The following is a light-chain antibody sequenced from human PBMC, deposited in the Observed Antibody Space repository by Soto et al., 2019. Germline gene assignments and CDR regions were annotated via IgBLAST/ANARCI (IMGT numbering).Light chain of an antibody. CDR2: GAS. CDR1: QSVSNN. CDR3: QQYNNWVFT. J-gene: IGKJ3*01. Sequence: EIVMTQSPATLSVSPGERATLSCRASQSVSNNLSWYQQKPGQAPRLLIYGASTRASGIPARFSGSGSGTEFTLTISSLKSEDFAVYYCQQYNNWVFTFGPGTKVDIK. V-gene: IGKV3-15*01.